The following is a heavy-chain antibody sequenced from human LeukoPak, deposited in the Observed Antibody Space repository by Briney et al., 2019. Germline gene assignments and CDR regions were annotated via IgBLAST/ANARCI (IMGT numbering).Heavy chain of an antibody. J-gene: IGHJ4*02. V-gene: IGHV4-34*01. D-gene: IGHD3-10*01. CDR3: AREGSAVTNFDY. CDR1: GGSFSGYY. Sequence: PSETLSLTCAVYGGSFSGYYWSWIRQPPGKGLEWVGEINHSGTTNYNPSLKSRVTMSVDTSKNQFSLKLNSVTAADTAVYYRAREGSAVTNFDYWGQGTLVTVSS. CDR2: INHSGTT.